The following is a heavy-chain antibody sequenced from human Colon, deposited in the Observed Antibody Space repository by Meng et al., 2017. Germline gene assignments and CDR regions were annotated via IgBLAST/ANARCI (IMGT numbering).Heavy chain of an antibody. V-gene: IGHV4-31*11. J-gene: IGHJ4*02. CDR3: AGGYRYDY. CDR1: VGSISSGGYY. D-gene: IGHD5-18*01. CDR2: IYNTETT. Sequence: HAQLQQSGPRLLKPSQTLCLTCAVSVGSISSGGYYWTWSSQLPWKGLEWIGYIYNTETTYYNPSLKSRLSLSIDRSQNQFALKLSAVTAADTAMYYCAGGYRYDYWGQGTLVTVSS.